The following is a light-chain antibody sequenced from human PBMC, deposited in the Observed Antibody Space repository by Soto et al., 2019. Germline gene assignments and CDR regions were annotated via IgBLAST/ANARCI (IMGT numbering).Light chain of an antibody. J-gene: IGLJ1*01. CDR3: SSYTIGSTYV. CDR2: EVT. V-gene: IGLV2-14*02. Sequence: QSVLTQPASVSGSPGQSITISCTGTSSDVGSYNLVSWYQQHPGKAPKLMIYEVTNRPSAVSNRFSGSKSGDTASLTISGLQAEDEGDYYCSSYTIGSTYVFGSGTKV. CDR1: SSDVGSYNL.